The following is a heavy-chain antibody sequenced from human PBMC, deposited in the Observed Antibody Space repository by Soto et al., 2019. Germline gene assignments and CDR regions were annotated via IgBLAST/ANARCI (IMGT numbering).Heavy chain of an antibody. V-gene: IGHV4-34*01. CDR3: ARHNYGSGSTYFDY. D-gene: IGHD3-10*01. CDR1: GGSFSGYY. Sequence: PSETLSLTCAVYGGSFSGYYWTWIRQPPGTGLEWIGEINHSGSTKYNPSLKSRVTISVDTSKNQFSLKLNSMTAADTAVYYCARHNYGSGSTYFDYWGQGTLVTVSS. CDR2: INHSGST. J-gene: IGHJ4*02.